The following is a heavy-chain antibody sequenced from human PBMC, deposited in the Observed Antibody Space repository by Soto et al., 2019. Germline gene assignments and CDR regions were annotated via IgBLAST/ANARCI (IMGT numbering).Heavy chain of an antibody. J-gene: IGHJ4*02. D-gene: IGHD1-26*01. CDR2: ITPFNGDV. V-gene: IGHV1-45*02. Sequence: QMQLVQSGAEVKKTGSTVTVSCKALGNTFTYRYLHWVRQAPGQALEWMGWITPFNGDVNYAHKFQKRVTITRDRSINTAYMRMSSLRSEDTAMYYCASGGAGSGPYTWELPDHWGKGTLVTVSS. CDR3: ASGGAGSGPYTWELPDH. CDR1: GNTFTYRY.